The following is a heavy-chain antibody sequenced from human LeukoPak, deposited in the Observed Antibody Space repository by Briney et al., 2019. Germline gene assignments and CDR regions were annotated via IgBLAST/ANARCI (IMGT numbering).Heavy chain of an antibody. J-gene: IGHJ4*02. D-gene: IGHD2-2*01. CDR1: GFTFDDYG. Sequence: GGSLRLSCAASGFTFDDYGMSWVRQAPGKGLEWVSGINWNGGSTGYADSVKGRFTISRDNAKNSLYLQMNSLRAEDTALYYCAGLGDDCSSTSCYRLIDYWGQGTLVTDSS. CDR2: INWNGGST. CDR3: AGLGDDCSSTSCYRLIDY. V-gene: IGHV3-20*04.